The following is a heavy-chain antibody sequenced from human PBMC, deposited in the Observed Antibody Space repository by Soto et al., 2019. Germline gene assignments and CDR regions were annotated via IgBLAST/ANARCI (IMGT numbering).Heavy chain of an antibody. CDR3: ARDRGDKWVVAASNYYYYYYMDV. D-gene: IGHD2-15*01. CDR1: GYTFTGYY. V-gene: IGHV1-2*04. Sequence: ASVKVSCKASGYTFTGYYMHWVRQAPGQGLEWMGWINPNSGGTNYAQKFQGWVTMTRDTSISTAYMELSRLRSDDTAVYYCARDRGDKWVVAASNYYYYYYMDVWGKGTTVTVSS. J-gene: IGHJ6*03. CDR2: INPNSGGT.